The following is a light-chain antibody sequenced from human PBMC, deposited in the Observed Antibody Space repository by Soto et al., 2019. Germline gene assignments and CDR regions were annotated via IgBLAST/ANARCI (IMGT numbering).Light chain of an antibody. CDR1: QSVSSSQ. J-gene: IGKJ5*01. CDR2: GAS. Sequence: IVFTQSPGTLSFSPGERATLSFRASQSVSSSQLAWYQQKPGQAPRLLMYGASSRATGIPDRLSGSGSGTDFTLTISRLEPEDFAVYYCQQYGSSPITFGQGTRLEIK. V-gene: IGKV3-20*01. CDR3: QQYGSSPIT.